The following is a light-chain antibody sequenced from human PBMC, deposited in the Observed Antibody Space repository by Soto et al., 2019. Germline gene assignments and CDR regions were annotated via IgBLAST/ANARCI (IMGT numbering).Light chain of an antibody. J-gene: IGLJ2*01. CDR3: QSYDSSIVV. CDR2: EDN. V-gene: IGLV6-57*04. CDR1: SGSIASNY. Sequence: NFKLTQPHSVSESPGKTVTISCTRSSGSIASNYVQWYQQRPGSAPTTVIYEDNQRPSGVPDRFSGSIDSSSNSASLTISGLKTEDEDDYYCQSYDSSIVVFGGGTKLTVL.